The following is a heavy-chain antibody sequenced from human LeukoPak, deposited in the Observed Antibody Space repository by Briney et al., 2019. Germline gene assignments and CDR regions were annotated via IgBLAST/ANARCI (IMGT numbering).Heavy chain of an antibody. CDR1: GVTFSSYA. D-gene: IGHD2-15*01. CDR2: ISYDGSNK. V-gene: IGHV3-30-3*01. J-gene: IGHJ4*02. CDR3: ARGPDIVVVVAATLYFFDY. Sequence: PGGSLRLSCAASGVTFSSYAMHWVRQAPGKGGEWVAVISYDGSNKYYADSVKGGFTISRENSKNTLYMQMNSLRAEDTAVYSCARGPDIVVVVAATLYFFDYWGQGTLVTVSS.